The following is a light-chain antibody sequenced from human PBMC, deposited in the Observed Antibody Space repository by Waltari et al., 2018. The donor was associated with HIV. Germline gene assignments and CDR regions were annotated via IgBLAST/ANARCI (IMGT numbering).Light chain of an antibody. Sequence: QSALTQPASVSGSPGQSITISCTGTSSDVGGYNYVSWYQQHPGKAPKLLIYEVSNRPSGMSNRFSGSKSGNTASRTISGLQAEDEADYYCCSYASSTTLDVFGGGTKLTVL. CDR2: EVS. J-gene: IGLJ2*01. V-gene: IGLV2-14*01. CDR3: CSYASSTTLDV. CDR1: SSDVGGYNY.